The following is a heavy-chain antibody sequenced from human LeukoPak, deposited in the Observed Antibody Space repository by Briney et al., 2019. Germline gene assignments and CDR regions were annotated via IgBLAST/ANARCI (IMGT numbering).Heavy chain of an antibody. CDR1: GLTVSSSF. J-gene: IGHJ4*02. Sequence: PGGSLGLSCAASGLTVSSSFLSWVRQAPGKGLEWVSIIYSGGSTYYADSVKGRFTTSRDNSQNTLYLQMNSLRAEDTAVYYCARDDRIAAAGTFDYWGQGTLVTVSS. D-gene: IGHD6-13*01. V-gene: IGHV3-53*01. CDR3: ARDDRIAAAGTFDY. CDR2: IYSGGST.